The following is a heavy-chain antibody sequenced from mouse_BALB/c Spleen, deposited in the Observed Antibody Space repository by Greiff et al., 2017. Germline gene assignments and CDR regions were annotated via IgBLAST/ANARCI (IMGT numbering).Heavy chain of an antibody. CDR1: GFTFSSFG. Sequence: EVQVVESGGGLVQPGGSRKLSCAASGFTFSSFGMHWVRQAPEKGLEWVAYISSGSSTSYYADTVKGRFTISRDNPKNTLFLQMTSLRSEDTAMYYCARSGNYGNWFAYWGQGTLVTVSA. J-gene: IGHJ3*01. CDR2: ISSGSSTS. CDR3: ARSGNYGNWFAY. V-gene: IGHV5-17*02. D-gene: IGHD2-1*01.